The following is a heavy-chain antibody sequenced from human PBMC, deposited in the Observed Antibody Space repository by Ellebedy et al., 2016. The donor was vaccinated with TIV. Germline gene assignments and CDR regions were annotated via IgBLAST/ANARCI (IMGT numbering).Heavy chain of an antibody. D-gene: IGHD4-17*01. Sequence: GGSLRLXXAASGFTFSSYGMHWVRQAPGKGLEWVAVIWYDGSNKYYADSVKGRSTISRDNSKNTLYLQMNSLRAEDTAVYYCARGDYGDYVSSYYYYGMDVWGQGTTVTVSS. V-gene: IGHV3-33*01. J-gene: IGHJ6*02. CDR1: GFTFSSYG. CDR3: ARGDYGDYVSSYYYYGMDV. CDR2: IWYDGSNK.